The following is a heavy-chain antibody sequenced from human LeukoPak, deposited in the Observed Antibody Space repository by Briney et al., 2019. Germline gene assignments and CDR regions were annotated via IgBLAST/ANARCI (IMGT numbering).Heavy chain of an antibody. CDR3: ARHRPYVWGRYREIDY. D-gene: IGHD3-16*02. Sequence: GSLRLSCAASGFTFSSYSMNWIRQPPGKALEWIGEINHSGSTNCNPSLKSRVTISVDTSKNQFSLKLSSVTAADTAVYYCARHRPYVWGRYREIDYWGQGTLVTVSS. CDR1: GFTFSSYS. V-gene: IGHV4-34*01. J-gene: IGHJ4*02. CDR2: INHSGST.